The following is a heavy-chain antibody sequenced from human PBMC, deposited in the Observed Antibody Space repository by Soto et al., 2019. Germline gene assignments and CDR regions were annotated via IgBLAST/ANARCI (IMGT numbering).Heavy chain of an antibody. CDR2: IYGSGGGI. CDR3: AKDAVFGDGVWLGEY. J-gene: IGHJ4*02. D-gene: IGHD4-17*01. Sequence: EVQLLESGGGVVQPGGSLRLSCVGSAFTLSRYAIMWVRQAPGKGLESVAGIYGSGGGISYADSVKGRFIIFRDNSRDIVYLQMDSLRVDDTAVYWCAKDAVFGDGVWLGEYWGRGTHVIVSS. CDR1: AFTLSRYA. V-gene: IGHV3-23*01.